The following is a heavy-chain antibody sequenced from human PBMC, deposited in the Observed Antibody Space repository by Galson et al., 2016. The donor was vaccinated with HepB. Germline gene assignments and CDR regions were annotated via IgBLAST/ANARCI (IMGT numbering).Heavy chain of an antibody. Sequence: SVKVSCKASGGTFSSHAISWVRQAPGQGLELMGGIIPMIGPANYAQTFQGRVTITADESTNTAYMELTSLRSDDTAVYYCARGRPLPLGELLKSYYFDYWGQGTLVTVSS. V-gene: IGHV1-69*13. J-gene: IGHJ4*01. CDR3: ARGRPLPLGELLKSYYFDY. D-gene: IGHD3-16*01. CDR2: IIPMIGPA. CDR1: GGTFSSHA.